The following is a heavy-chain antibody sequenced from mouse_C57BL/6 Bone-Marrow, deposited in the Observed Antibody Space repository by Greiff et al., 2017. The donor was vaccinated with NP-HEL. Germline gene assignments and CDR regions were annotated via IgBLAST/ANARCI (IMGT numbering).Heavy chain of an antibody. CDR3: AKNSNFLYYAMDY. D-gene: IGHD2-5*01. Sequence: QVQLQQSGPGLVQPSQSLSITCTVSGFSLTSYGVHWVRQSPGKGLEWLGVIWRGGSTDSNAAFMSSLSITTVNSKSQVFFKMNSLQADDTAIYYCAKNSNFLYYAMDYGGQGTSVTVSS. CDR2: IWRGGST. CDR1: GFSLTSYG. V-gene: IGHV2-5*01. J-gene: IGHJ4*01.